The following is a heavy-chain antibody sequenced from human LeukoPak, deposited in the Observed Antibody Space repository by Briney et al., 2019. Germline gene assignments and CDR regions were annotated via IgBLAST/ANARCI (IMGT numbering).Heavy chain of an antibody. CDR3: ARMSYYDSSDDNWFDP. D-gene: IGHD3-22*01. V-gene: IGHV1-8*01. J-gene: IGHJ5*02. Sequence: GASVKVSCKASGYTFTSYDINWVRQATGQGLEWMGWMNPNSGNTGYAQKFQGRVTMTRDTSISTAYMELSSLRSEDTAVYYCARMSYYDSSDDNWFDPWGQGTLVTVSS. CDR2: MNPNSGNT. CDR1: GYTFTSYD.